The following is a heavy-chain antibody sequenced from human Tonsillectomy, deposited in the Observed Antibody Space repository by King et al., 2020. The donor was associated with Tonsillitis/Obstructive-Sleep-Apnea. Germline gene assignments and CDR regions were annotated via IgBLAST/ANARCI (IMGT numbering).Heavy chain of an antibody. V-gene: IGHV3-30*18. D-gene: IGHD2-2*01. CDR2: ISYDGSNK. Sequence: QLVQSGGGVVQPGRSLRLSCAASGFTFSSYGMHWVRQAPGKGLEWVAVISYDGSNKYYADSVRGRFTISSDNSKNTLYLQMNSLRAEDTAVYYCAKDFQGYCSSTSCYDSPDYWGQGTLVTVSS. CDR3: AKDFQGYCSSTSCYDSPDY. J-gene: IGHJ4*02. CDR1: GFTFSSYG.